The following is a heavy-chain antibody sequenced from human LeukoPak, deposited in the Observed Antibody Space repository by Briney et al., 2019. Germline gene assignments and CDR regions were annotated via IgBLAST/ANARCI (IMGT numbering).Heavy chain of an antibody. J-gene: IGHJ6*03. Sequence: PSETLSLTCTVSGGSISSSSYYWGWIRQPPGKGLEWIGSIYYSGSTYYNPSLKSRVTISVDTSKNQFSLKLSSVTAADTAVYYCARHPDIYYYMDVWGKGTTVTISS. V-gene: IGHV4-39*01. CDR2: IYYSGST. CDR1: GGSISSSSYY. D-gene: IGHD3-9*01. CDR3: ARHPDIYYYMDV.